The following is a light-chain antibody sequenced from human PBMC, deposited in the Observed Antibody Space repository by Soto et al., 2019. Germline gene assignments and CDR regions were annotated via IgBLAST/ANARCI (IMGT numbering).Light chain of an antibody. CDR2: AAS. J-gene: IGKJ4*01. CDR3: QQRKDYPLT. Sequence: DIQLTQSPSFLSASVGARVNITCRASQGISSYLAWFQQKPGRAPKLLVYAASTLQSGVPSRFSGSGSGTEFTLTISSLQPEDFATYYCQQRKDYPLTFGGGTKVEIK. CDR1: QGISSY. V-gene: IGKV1-9*01.